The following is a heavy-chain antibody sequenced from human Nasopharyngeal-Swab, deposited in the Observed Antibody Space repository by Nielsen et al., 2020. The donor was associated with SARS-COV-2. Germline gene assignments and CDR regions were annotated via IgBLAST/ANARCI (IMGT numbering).Heavy chain of an antibody. Sequence: GGSLRLSCSASGFTFSSYAMHWVRQAPGKGLEYVSAISSNGGSTYYADSVKGRFTISRDNSKNTLYLQMSSLRAEDTAVYYCVKARITIFGVVISSYYYGMDVWGQGTTVTVSS. V-gene: IGHV3-64D*06. D-gene: IGHD3-3*01. J-gene: IGHJ6*02. CDR2: ISSNGGST. CDR3: VKARITIFGVVISSYYYGMDV. CDR1: GFTFSSYA.